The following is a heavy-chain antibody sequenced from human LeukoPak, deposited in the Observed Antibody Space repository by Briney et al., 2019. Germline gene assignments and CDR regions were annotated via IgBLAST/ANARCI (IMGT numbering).Heavy chain of an antibody. CDR3: VSAGLIDY. Sequence: GGSLRLSCAASGFTFSNFWMHWVRQAPGKGLEWVSAISGSGGSTYYADSVKGRFTISRDNSKNTLYLQMNSLRAEDTAVYYCVSAGLIDYWGQGTLVTVSS. D-gene: IGHD3-16*01. CDR2: ISGSGGST. V-gene: IGHV3-23*01. J-gene: IGHJ4*02. CDR1: GFTFSNFW.